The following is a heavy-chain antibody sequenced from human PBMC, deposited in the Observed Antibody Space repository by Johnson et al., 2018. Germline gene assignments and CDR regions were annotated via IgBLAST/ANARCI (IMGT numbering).Heavy chain of an antibody. Sequence: VQLVESGAEVKKPGASVKVSCKASGYTFTNYYMYWVRQAPGQGLEWVGVINPNGSRTSYAQKFQDRVIMPKDTSTSTVYMELNSLGPEDTAFYYGTKLGEVVKGFRQAFDFWGQGTPVTVS. D-gene: IGHD3-16*01. CDR3: TKLGEVVKGFRQAFDF. J-gene: IGHJ3*01. V-gene: IGHV1-46*01. CDR2: INPNGSRT. CDR1: GYTFTNYY.